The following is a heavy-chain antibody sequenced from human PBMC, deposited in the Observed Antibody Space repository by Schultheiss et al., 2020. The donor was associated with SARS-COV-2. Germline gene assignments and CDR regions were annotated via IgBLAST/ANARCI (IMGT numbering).Heavy chain of an antibody. CDR3: ARDGSQYYYYGMDV. CDR2: INHSGST. CDR1: GGSFSGYY. J-gene: IGHJ6*02. V-gene: IGHV4-34*01. Sequence: SETLSLTCAVYGGSFSGYYWSWIRQPPGKGLEWIGEINHSGSTNYNPSLKSRVTISVDTSKNQFSLKLSSVTAADTAVYYCARDGSQYYYYGMDVWGQGTTVTVSS. D-gene: IGHD2-2*03.